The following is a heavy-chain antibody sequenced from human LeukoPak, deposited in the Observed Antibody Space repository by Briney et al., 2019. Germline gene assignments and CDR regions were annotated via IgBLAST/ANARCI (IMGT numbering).Heavy chain of an antibody. CDR2: INHSGST. D-gene: IGHD3-16*01. CDR1: GGSFSGCY. J-gene: IGHJ6*03. Sequence: SETLSLTCAVYGGSFSGCYWSWIRQPPGKGLEWIGEINHSGSTNYNPSLKSRVTISVDTSKNQFSLKLSSVTAADTAVYYCARETSQKGAHYMDVWGKGTTITISS. V-gene: IGHV4-34*01. CDR3: ARETSQKGAHYMDV.